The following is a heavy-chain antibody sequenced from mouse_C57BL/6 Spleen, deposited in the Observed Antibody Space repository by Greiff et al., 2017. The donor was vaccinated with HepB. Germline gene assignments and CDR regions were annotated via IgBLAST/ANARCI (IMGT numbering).Heavy chain of an antibody. V-gene: IGHV1-26*01. J-gene: IGHJ3*01. CDR2: INPNNGGT. CDR1: GYTFTDYY. CDR3: ARWGYDEAWFAY. Sequence: VQLQQSGPELVKPGASVKISCKASGYTFTDYYMNWVKQSHGKSLEWIGDINPNNGGTSYNQKFKGKATLTVDKSSSTAYMELRSLTSEDSAVYYCARWGYDEAWFAYWGQGTLVTVSA. D-gene: IGHD2-2*01.